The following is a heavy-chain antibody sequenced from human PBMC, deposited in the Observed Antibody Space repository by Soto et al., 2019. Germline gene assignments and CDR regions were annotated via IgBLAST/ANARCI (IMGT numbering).Heavy chain of an antibody. D-gene: IGHD1-26*01. J-gene: IGHJ4*02. CDR2: ISWNSGSI. CDR1: GFTFDDYA. CDR3: ARGSTSGSYQYYFDY. V-gene: IGHV3-9*01. Sequence: GGSLRLSCAASGFTFDDYAMHWVRQAPGKGLEWVSGISWNSGSIGYADSVKGRFTISRDNAKNSLYLQMNSLRAEDTAVYYCARGSTSGSYQYYFDYWGQGTLVTVSS.